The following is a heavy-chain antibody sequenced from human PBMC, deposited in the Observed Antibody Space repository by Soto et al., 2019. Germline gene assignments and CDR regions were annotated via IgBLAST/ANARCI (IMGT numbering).Heavy chain of an antibody. V-gene: IGHV1-69*12. CDR1: GGAFSDYA. D-gene: IGHD2-15*01. CDR2: IMPIFRAP. CDR3: ASWLKGADIGNYYYGMDV. J-gene: IGHJ6*02. Sequence: QVQLVQSGAEVKKTGSSVKVSCKASGGAFSDYAFSWVRQAPGQGLEWLGGIMPIFRAPDYAQKSQSSVKSTADELTRTAYMEMKGLRCEDTAVYYVASWLKGADIGNYYYGMDVWGQGTTVTVS.